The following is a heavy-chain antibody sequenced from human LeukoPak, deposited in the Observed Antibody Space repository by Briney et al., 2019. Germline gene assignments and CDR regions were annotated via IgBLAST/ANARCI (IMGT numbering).Heavy chain of an antibody. CDR3: TTAPYYDILTGFGDYYYYGMDV. CDR2: IESKTDGGTT. CDR1: GFTFSSYA. V-gene: IGHV3-15*04. D-gene: IGHD3-9*01. J-gene: IGHJ6*02. Sequence: GGSLRLSCAASGFTFSSYAMSWVRQAPGKGLEWVGRIESKTDGGTTDYAAPVKGRFTISRDDSKNTLYLQMNSLKTEDTAVYYCTTAPYYDILTGFGDYYYYGMDVWGQGTTVTVSS.